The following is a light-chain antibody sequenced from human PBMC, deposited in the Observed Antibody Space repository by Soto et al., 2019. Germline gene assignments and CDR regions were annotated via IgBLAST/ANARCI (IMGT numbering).Light chain of an antibody. J-gene: IGLJ1*01. CDR3: SSFASTNPYV. Sequence: QSALTQPASVSGSPGQSITISCTGTSSDVAFYNHVSWYQQHPGKAPKLLIYEVNNRPSGVSHRFSGSKSGNTASLTISGLQAEDEADYYCSSFASTNPYVFGTGTKLTVL. V-gene: IGLV2-14*01. CDR1: SSDVAFYNH. CDR2: EVN.